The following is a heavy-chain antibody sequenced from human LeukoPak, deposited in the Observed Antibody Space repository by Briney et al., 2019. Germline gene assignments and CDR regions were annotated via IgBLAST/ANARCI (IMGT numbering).Heavy chain of an antibody. CDR2: INHSGST. V-gene: IGHV4-34*01. D-gene: IGHD3-3*01. CDR1: GGSFSGYY. J-gene: IGHJ3*02. Sequence: SETLSLTCAVYGGSFSGYYWSWIRQPPGKGLEWIGEINHSGSTNYNPSLKSRVTISVDTSKNQFSLRLTSVTAADTALYYCARDRPVYDFWSGLTSNAFDIWGQGTMVTVSS. CDR3: ARDRPVYDFWSGLTSNAFDI.